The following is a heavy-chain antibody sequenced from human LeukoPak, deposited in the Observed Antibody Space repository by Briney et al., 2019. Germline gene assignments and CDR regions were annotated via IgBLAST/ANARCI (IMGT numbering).Heavy chain of an antibody. CDR1: GFTFDDYA. V-gene: IGHV3-43*02. CDR2: ISGDGGST. CDR3: AKGRGFGELSHYYGMDV. Sequence: PGGSLRLSCAASGFTFDDYAMHWVRQAPGKGLEWVSLISGDGGSTYYADSVKGRFTISRDNSKNSLYLQMNSLRTEDTALYYCAKGRGFGELSHYYGMDVWGQGTTVTVSS. D-gene: IGHD3-10*01. J-gene: IGHJ6*02.